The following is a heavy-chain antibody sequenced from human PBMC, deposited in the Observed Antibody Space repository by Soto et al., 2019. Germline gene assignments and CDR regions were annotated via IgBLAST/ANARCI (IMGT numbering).Heavy chain of an antibody. D-gene: IGHD2-2*02. CDR1: GFTFSSYG. V-gene: IGHV3-30*18. Sequence: QVQLVESGGGVVQPGRSLRLSCAASGFTFSSYGMHWVRQAPGKGLEWVAVISYDGSNKYYADSVKGRFTISRDNSKNTLYLQMNSLRAEDTAVYYCAKDRSIPSWGDYYDGMDVWGQGTTVTVSS. CDR3: AKDRSIPSWGDYYDGMDV. J-gene: IGHJ6*02. CDR2: ISYDGSNK.